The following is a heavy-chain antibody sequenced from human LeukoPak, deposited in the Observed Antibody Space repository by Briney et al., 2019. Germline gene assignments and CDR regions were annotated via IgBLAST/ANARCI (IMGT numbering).Heavy chain of an antibody. CDR1: GGSISSSY. J-gene: IGHJ6*03. CDR3: ARGGGYCSGGSCYDYYYYYYMDV. V-gene: IGHV4-59*01. CDR2: IYYSGST. D-gene: IGHD2-15*01. Sequence: PSETLSLTCTVSGGSISSSYCSWIRQPPGKGLEWIGYIYYSGSTNYNPSLKSRVTISVDTSKNQFSLKLSFVTAADTAVYYCARGGGYCSGGSCYDYYYYYYMDVWGKGTTVTVSS.